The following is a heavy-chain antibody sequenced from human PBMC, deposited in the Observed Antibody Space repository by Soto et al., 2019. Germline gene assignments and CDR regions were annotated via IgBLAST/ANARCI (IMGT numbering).Heavy chain of an antibody. D-gene: IGHD3-22*01. J-gene: IGHJ4*02. Sequence: GGSLRLSCAASGFTFSDYYMSWIRQAPGKGLEWVSAISGSGGSTYYADTVKGRFTISRDNSKNTPYLQMNSLRAEDTAVYYCAKDIEADVVVVFDYWGQGTLVTVSS. CDR2: ISGSGGST. CDR3: AKDIEADVVVVFDY. V-gene: IGHV3-23*01. CDR1: GFTFSDYY.